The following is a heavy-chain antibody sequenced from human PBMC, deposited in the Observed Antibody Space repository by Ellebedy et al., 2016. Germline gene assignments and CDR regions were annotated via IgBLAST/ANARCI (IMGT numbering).Heavy chain of an antibody. CDR2: MNPNSGNT. J-gene: IGHJ5*02. V-gene: IGHV1-8*01. D-gene: IGHD3-10*01. Sequence: ASVKVSCXASRYTFTSYDINWVRQATGQGLEWMGWMNPNSGNTGYAQKFQGRVTMTRNTSISTAYMELSSLRSEDTAVYYCARGRFLGDWYYGSEELFDPWGQGTLVTVSS. CDR3: ARGRFLGDWYYGSEELFDP. CDR1: RYTFTSYD.